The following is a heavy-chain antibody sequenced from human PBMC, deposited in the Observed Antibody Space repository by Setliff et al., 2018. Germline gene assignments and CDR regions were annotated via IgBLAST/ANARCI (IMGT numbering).Heavy chain of an antibody. V-gene: IGHV3-7*03. CDR2: IKQDGSDK. Sequence: PGGSLRLSCGASGFLFSGSAMSWVRQAPEQGREWVANIKQDGSDKYYVDSVKGRFTITRDNAKNSLSLQMNSLRAEDTAVYYCVRARTTNYDFWSGLNAFDIWGQGTMVTVSS. D-gene: IGHD3-3*01. CDR3: VRARTTNYDFWSGLNAFDI. J-gene: IGHJ3*02. CDR1: GFLFSGSA.